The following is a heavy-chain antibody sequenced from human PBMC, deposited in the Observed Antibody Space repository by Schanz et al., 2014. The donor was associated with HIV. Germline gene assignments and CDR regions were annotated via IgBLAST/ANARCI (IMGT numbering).Heavy chain of an antibody. CDR2: IGSGGGRR. CDR3: GRVDSSGENYEVWTDRDGGKDYYALDA. CDR1: GFIFSSYG. Sequence: VQLVESGGGLVQPGGSLRLSCGASGFIFSSYGMSWVRQAPRKGLEWVSLIGSGGGRRYYADSVKGRFTISRDNSKNTVYLQMTGLRAEDTAVYYCGRVDSSGENYEVWTDRDGGKDYYALDAGGQGLTPTVPS. V-gene: IGHV3-23*04. D-gene: IGHD3-9*01. J-gene: IGHJ6*02.